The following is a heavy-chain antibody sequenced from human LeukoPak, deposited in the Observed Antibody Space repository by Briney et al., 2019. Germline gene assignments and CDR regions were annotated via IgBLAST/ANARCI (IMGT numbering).Heavy chain of an antibody. CDR3: ARYDSRGSASAKFDY. CDR1: GYSLGKNYY. D-gene: IGHD6-25*01. V-gene: IGHV4-38-2*01. CDR2: LYGRAST. J-gene: IGHJ4*02. Sequence: SQSMSLTCAVSGYSLGKNYYWGWIRQSPGKGLEWIGRLYGRASTSYNPSLMSRVTMSVDTSKNHFSLQLTSVTAADTAVYYCARYDSRGSASAKFDYWGPRIQV.